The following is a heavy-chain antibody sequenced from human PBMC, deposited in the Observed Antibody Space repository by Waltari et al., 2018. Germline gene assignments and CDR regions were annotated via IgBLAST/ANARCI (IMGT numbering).Heavy chain of an antibody. CDR2: MYSGGSR. CDR3: ARDVAKGGYYFDY. V-gene: IGHV3-53*01. D-gene: IGHD5-12*01. Sequence: EVQLVESGGGLIQPGGSLRLACTASGFNVTTNYISWVRQAPGKGLEWVSVMYSGGSRYYADSVKGRFTISRDESKNTVYLQMSSLRAEDMAVYYCARDVAKGGYYFDYWGQGTLVTVSS. CDR1: GFNVTTNY. J-gene: IGHJ4*02.